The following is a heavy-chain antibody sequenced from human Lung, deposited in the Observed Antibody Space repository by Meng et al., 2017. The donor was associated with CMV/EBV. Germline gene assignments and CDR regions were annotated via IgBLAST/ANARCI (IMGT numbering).Heavy chain of an antibody. D-gene: IGHD3-16*01. CDR2: IDTHNGDT. V-gene: IGHV1-2*02. CDR3: ARGMGEATFTSLGDV. J-gene: IGHJ4*02. Sequence: ASVKVSCKTSGYTFTGYYLHWMRQAPGQGLEYMGSIDTHNGDTKNAQKFQGRVTMTRDTYINTAYMELSKLRSDETAVYFCARGMGEATFTSLGDVWGQGTXVTVSS. CDR1: GYTFTGYY.